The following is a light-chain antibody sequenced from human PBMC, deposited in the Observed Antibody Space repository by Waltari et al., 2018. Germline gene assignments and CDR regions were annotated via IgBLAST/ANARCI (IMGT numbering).Light chain of an antibody. CDR1: HIGSKS. J-gene: IGLJ2*01. V-gene: IGLV3-21*02. CDR2: DDS. Sequence: SYVLTQPPSVSVAPGQTARFTCGGNHIGSKSVHWYQQKSDQAPVLGVYDDSDRPSGIPERFSGSNSGNTATLTISRVEAGDEADYYCQVLDTSSDVVVFGGGTKLTVL. CDR3: QVLDTSSDVVV.